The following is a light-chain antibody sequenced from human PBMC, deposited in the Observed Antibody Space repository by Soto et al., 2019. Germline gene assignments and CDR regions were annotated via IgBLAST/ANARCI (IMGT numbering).Light chain of an antibody. J-gene: IGKJ1*01. CDR2: DAS. CDR3: QPYYSYPWT. V-gene: IGKV1-5*01. Sequence: DIQMAQSPSTLSASVGDRVTITCRASQSIYRWLAWYQQKPGKAPNLLINDASSLERGVPSRFSGSGSGTEFTLTINSLQPDHFATFYCQPYYSYPWTFGQGTKV. CDR1: QSIYRW.